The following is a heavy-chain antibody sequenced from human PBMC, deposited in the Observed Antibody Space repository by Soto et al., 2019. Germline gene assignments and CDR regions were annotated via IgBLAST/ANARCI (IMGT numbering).Heavy chain of an antibody. Sequence: QVQLQESGPGLVKPSETLSLTCTVSGGSISSYYWSWIRQPPGKGLEWIGYIYYSGSTNYNPSLKGRATMSVDTSNTQSTPKLSFLTAAVTAVYYCARDYCDYAATGYGMDVWGQGTTVTVSS. D-gene: IGHD4-17*01. V-gene: IGHV4-59*12. CDR1: GGSISSYY. J-gene: IGHJ6*02. CDR3: ARDYCDYAATGYGMDV. CDR2: IYYSGST.